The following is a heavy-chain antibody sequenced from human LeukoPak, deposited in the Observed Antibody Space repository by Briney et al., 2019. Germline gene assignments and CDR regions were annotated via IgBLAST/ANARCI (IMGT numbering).Heavy chain of an antibody. D-gene: IGHD2-15*01. CDR2: IWNDGSNK. CDR3: ARPSGTWGAFDI. Sequence: PGGSLRLSCAASGFTFSIYGMHWVRQAPGKGLEWVAVIWNDGSNKYYADSVKGRFTISRDNSKNTLYLQMNSLRAEDTAVYYCARPSGTWGAFDIWGQGTVVTVSS. J-gene: IGHJ3*02. V-gene: IGHV3-33*01. CDR1: GFTFSIYG.